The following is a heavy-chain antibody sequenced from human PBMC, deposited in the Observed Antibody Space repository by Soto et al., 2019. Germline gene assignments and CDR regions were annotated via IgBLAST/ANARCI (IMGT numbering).Heavy chain of an antibody. CDR1: GFTFSGSA. J-gene: IGHJ6*03. D-gene: IGHD3-10*01. CDR2: IRSKANSYAT. Sequence: GGSLRLSCAASGFTFSGSAMHWVRQASGKGLEWVGRIRSKANSYATAYAASVKGRFTISRDDSKNTAYLQMNSLKTEDTAVYYCTSFTMVRGDPRNYYYYMDVWGKGTTVTVSS. V-gene: IGHV3-73*01. CDR3: TSFTMVRGDPRNYYYYMDV.